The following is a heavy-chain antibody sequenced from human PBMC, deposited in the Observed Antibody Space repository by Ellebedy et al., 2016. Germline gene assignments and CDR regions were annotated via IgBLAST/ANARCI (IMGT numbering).Heavy chain of an antibody. CDR3: AGDSRGITALGTSLHY. Sequence: GESLKISCAVSGFTVTTNYMSWVRQAPGKGLEWVAIIYRSGTTFYSHSAKGRFTISRDNSKNSVYPQLNSLRVEDTAVYYCAGDSRGITALGTSLHYWGQGTLVIVSS. CDR1: GFTVTTNY. CDR2: IYRSGTT. V-gene: IGHV3-53*01. J-gene: IGHJ4*02. D-gene: IGHD6-13*01.